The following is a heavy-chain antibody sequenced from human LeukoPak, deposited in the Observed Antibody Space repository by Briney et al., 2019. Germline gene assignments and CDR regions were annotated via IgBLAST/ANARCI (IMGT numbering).Heavy chain of an antibody. V-gene: IGHV3-21*01. CDR3: ARDILTGYYLYYYYYMDV. CDR2: ISSSSSYI. Sequence: GGSLRLSCAASGFTFSSYSMNWVRQAPGKGLEWVSSISSSSSYIYYADSVKGRLTISRDNAKNSLYLQMNSLRAEDTAVYYCARDILTGYYLYYYYYMDVWGKGTTVTVSS. D-gene: IGHD3-9*01. J-gene: IGHJ6*03. CDR1: GFTFSSYS.